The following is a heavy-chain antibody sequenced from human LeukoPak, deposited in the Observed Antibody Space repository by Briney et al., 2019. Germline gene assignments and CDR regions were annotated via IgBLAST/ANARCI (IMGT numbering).Heavy chain of an antibody. CDR3: ARGTGTYYDFWSGLDRDY. D-gene: IGHD3-3*01. CDR1: GFTFSSYA. J-gene: IGHJ4*02. Sequence: RPGGSLRLSCAASGFTFSSYAMSWVRQAPGKGLEWVANIKQDGSEKYYVDSVKGRFTISRDNAKNSLYLQMNSLRAEDTAVYYCARGTGTYYDFWSGLDRDYWGQGTLVTVSS. CDR2: IKQDGSEK. V-gene: IGHV3-7*01.